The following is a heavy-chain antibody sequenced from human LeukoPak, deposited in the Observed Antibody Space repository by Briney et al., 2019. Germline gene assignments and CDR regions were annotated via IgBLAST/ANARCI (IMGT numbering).Heavy chain of an antibody. CDR2: IYYSGST. CDR1: GGSISSYY. J-gene: IGHJ3*01. Sequence: PSETLSLTCTVSGGSISSYYWSWIRQPPGKGLEWIGYIYYSGSTNYNPSLKSRVTISVDTSKNQFSLKLSSVTAADTAVYYCARINYYDSSGYYTEPAFEVWGQGTMVTVSS. V-gene: IGHV4-59*01. CDR3: ARINYYDSSGYYTEPAFEV. D-gene: IGHD3-22*01.